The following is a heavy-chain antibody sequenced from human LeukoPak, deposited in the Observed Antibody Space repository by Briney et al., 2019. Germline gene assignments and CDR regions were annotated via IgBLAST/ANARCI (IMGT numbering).Heavy chain of an antibody. V-gene: IGHV3-23*01. J-gene: IGHJ4*02. CDR3: AKDPRGWFGEWDFDY. D-gene: IGHD3-10*01. CDR2: ISGSGGST. Sequence: GGSLRLSCAASGFTFSSYNMNWVRQTPGQGLEWVLSISGSGGSTYYADSVKGRFTISRDNSKNTLYLQMNSLRAEDTAVYYCAKDPRGWFGEWDFDYWGQGTLVTVSS. CDR1: GFTFSSYN.